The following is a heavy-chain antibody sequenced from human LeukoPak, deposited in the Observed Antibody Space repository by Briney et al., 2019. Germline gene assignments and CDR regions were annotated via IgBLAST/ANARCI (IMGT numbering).Heavy chain of an antibody. Sequence: FQGRVTMTRDTSTGTVYMELSSLRSEDTAVYYCARGDHVRIYAESAFDFWGQGTMVTVSS. D-gene: IGHD5/OR15-5a*01. CDR3: ARGDHVRIYAESAFDF. J-gene: IGHJ3*01. V-gene: IGHV1-46*01.